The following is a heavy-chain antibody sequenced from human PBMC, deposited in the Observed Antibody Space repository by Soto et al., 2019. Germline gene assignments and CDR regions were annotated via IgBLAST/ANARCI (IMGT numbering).Heavy chain of an antibody. D-gene: IGHD2-2*01. CDR3: ARVVVPAAIGPANWFDP. J-gene: IGHJ5*02. CDR2: IYYSGST. V-gene: IGHV4-31*03. Sequence: QVQLQESGPGLVKPSQTLSLTCTVSGGSISSGGYYWSWIRQHPGKGLEWIGYIYYSGSTYYNPSLKSRVTISVDTSKNQFSPKLSSVTAADTAVYYCARVVVPAAIGPANWFDPWGQGTLVTVSS. CDR1: GGSISSGGYY.